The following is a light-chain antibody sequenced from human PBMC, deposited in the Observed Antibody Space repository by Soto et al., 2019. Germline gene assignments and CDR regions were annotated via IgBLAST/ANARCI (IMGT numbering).Light chain of an antibody. Sequence: EIVLTQSPGTLSLSPGERATLSCRASQSVTSSYLAWYQQRPGQAPRLLIYGASSRATGIPDNFSGSGSWTDFTLIISRLESEDFAVYYCQQYGSSPITFGQGTRLEIK. CDR2: GAS. V-gene: IGKV3-20*01. CDR1: QSVTSSY. CDR3: QQYGSSPIT. J-gene: IGKJ5*01.